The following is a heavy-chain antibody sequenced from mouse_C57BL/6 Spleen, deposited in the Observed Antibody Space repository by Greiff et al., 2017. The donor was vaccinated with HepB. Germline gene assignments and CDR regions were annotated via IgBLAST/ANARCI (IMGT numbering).Heavy chain of an antibody. CDR1: GFTFSSYA. D-gene: IGHD1-1*01. CDR3: AREGGSSSWFAY. J-gene: IGHJ3*01. V-gene: IGHV5-4*01. CDR2: ISDGGSYT. Sequence: EVQGVESGGGLVKPGGSLKLSCAASGFTFSSYAMSWVRQTPEKRLEWVATISDGGSYTYYPDNVKGRFTISRDNAKNNLYLQMSHLKSEDTAMYYCAREGGSSSWFAYWGQGTLVTVSA.